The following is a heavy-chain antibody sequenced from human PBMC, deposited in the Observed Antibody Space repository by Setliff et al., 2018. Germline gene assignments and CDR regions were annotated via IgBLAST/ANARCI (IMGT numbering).Heavy chain of an antibody. Sequence: KPSETLSLTCAASGGTFTYYYWTWIRQSPAKGLEWIGEITHTGTTGSTKYNPSLKSRVTMSIDTSKNQFSLMVTSVTAADTAVYYCARLESLGDLSLYGLWFDPWGQGTLVTVSS. CDR2: ITHTGTTGST. CDR1: GGTFTYYY. CDR3: ARLESLGDLSLYGLWFDP. V-gene: IGHV4-34*01. J-gene: IGHJ5*02. D-gene: IGHD3-16*02.